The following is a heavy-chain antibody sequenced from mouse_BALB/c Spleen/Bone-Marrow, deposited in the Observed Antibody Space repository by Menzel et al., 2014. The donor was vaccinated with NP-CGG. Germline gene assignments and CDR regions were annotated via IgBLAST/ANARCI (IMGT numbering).Heavy chain of an antibody. CDR1: GYAFTNYL. CDR3: ARGDYRYDGFAY. J-gene: IGHJ3*01. V-gene: IGHV1-54*01. Sequence: QVQLQQSGAELVRPGTSVKVSCKASGYAFTNYLIEWVKQRPGQGLEWIGVINPGSGGTNYNEKLKGKATLTADKSSGTAYMQLSSLTSDDSAVYFCARGDYRYDGFAYWGQGTLVTVSA. D-gene: IGHD2-14*01. CDR2: INPGSGGT.